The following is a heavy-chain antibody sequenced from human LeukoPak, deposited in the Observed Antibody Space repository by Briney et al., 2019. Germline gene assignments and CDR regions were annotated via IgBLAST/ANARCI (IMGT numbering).Heavy chain of an antibody. D-gene: IGHD6-13*01. V-gene: IGHV4-30-2*01. CDR1: GFTFSSYA. Sequence: LRLSCAASGFTFSSYAMSWVRQPPGKGLEWIGYIYQSGSTYYTPSLESRVTISVDRSKNQFSLRLSSVTAADTAVYYCAKRVAAAGIFDYWGQGTLVTVSS. J-gene: IGHJ4*02. CDR2: IYQSGST. CDR3: AKRVAAAGIFDY.